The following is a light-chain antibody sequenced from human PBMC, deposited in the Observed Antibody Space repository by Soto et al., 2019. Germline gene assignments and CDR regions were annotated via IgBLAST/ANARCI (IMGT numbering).Light chain of an antibody. V-gene: IGKV3-15*01. J-gene: IGKJ1*01. CDR1: QSVGSN. Sequence: EIVMTQXPATLSVSPGERATLSCRASQSVGSNLAWYQQKPGQAPRLLIYGASTRATGIPARFSGSGSGTEFTLSISSLQSEDFAIYFCQQYNNWPPDRTFGQGTKVEIK. CDR3: QQYNNWPPDRT. CDR2: GAS.